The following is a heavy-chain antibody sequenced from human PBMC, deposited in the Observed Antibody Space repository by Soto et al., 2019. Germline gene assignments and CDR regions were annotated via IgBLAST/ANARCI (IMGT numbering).Heavy chain of an antibody. CDR2: ISGSGGST. CDR1: GFTFNIYA. J-gene: IGHJ3*01. V-gene: IGHV3-23*01. D-gene: IGHD2-21*01. Sequence: GGSLRLSCAASGFTFNIYAMSWVRQVPGKWLQWVSAISGSGGSTYYPASVQGRFSISRDNSNNTLFLQMSGLRADDTAVYYCAKHYCGSGTTCFDAFDFWGQGXMVTV. CDR3: AKHYCGSGTTCFDAFDF.